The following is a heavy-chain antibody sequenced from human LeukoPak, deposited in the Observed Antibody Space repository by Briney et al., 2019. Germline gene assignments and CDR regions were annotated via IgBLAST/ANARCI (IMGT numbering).Heavy chain of an antibody. D-gene: IGHD3-22*01. CDR2: LYWDNDN. J-gene: IGHJ2*01. Sequence: SAPTLVKPTQTLTLTCAVSGFSLSSSGVGVGWIRQPLGKALEGLALLYWDNDNRYSPFLTSRLTITKDTSKNQVVLKMTNMDPVNTATYYCVHSPKTYSYDTSGNYYVVGRYFDVWGHGTLVTVSS. CDR3: VHSPKTYSYDTSGNYYVVGRYFDV. CDR1: GFSLSSSGVG. V-gene: IGHV2-5*02.